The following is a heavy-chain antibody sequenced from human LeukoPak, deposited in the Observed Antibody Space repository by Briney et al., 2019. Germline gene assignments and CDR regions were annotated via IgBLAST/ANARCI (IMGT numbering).Heavy chain of an antibody. CDR1: GYTFISCG. D-gene: IGHD2-21*02. Sequence: ASVKVSCKASGYTFISCGISWVRQAPGQGLEWMGWISGYNGNTNYAQNLQGRATMTTDTSTSTAYMELRSLRSDDTAVYYCARGLGVVTAQSEQPKPRYFDLWGRGTQVTVSS. V-gene: IGHV1-18*01. CDR3: ARGLGVVTAQSEQPKPRYFDL. J-gene: IGHJ2*01. CDR2: ISGYNGNT.